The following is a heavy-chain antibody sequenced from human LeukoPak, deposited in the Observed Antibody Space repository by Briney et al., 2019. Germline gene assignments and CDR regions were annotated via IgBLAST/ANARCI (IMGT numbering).Heavy chain of an antibody. Sequence: GGSLRLSCAASGFTFSSYGMHWVRQAPGKGLEWVAVISYDGSNKYYADSMKGRFTISRDNSKNTLYLQMNSLRDEDTAVYYCAKGDFGVVRGAFDIWGQGTMVTVSS. V-gene: IGHV3-30*18. CDR1: GFTFSSYG. CDR3: AKGDFGVVRGAFDI. CDR2: ISYDGSNK. D-gene: IGHD3-3*01. J-gene: IGHJ3*02.